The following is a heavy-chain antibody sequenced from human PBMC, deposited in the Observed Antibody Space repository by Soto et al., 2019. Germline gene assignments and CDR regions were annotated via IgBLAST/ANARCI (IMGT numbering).Heavy chain of an antibody. V-gene: IGHV3-30-3*01. D-gene: IGHD3-22*01. CDR1: GFTFSSYA. CDR2: ISYDGSNK. Sequence: GGSLRLPCAASGFTFSSYAMPWVRQAPGKWLEWVAVISYDGSNKYYADSVKGRFTISRDNSKNTLYLQMNSLRAEDTAVYYCARDWSITMIVQYYFDYWGQGTLVTVSS. J-gene: IGHJ4*02. CDR3: ARDWSITMIVQYYFDY.